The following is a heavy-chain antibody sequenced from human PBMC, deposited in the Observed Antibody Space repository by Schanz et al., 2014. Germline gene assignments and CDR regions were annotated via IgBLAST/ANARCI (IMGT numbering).Heavy chain of an antibody. CDR1: GFTFSTYA. J-gene: IGHJ4*02. CDR3: ARRASCSRIGCPFDS. D-gene: IGHD2-2*01. V-gene: IGHV3-23*01. Sequence: EVQLLDSGGGLVQPGGSLRLSCAASGFTFSTYAMSWVRQAPGKGLEWVSAISGSGGSTYYADSVKGRFTISRDRFQNTLYLRMSSLRAEDTAMYYCARRASCSRIGCPFDSWGQGTLVTVSS. CDR2: ISGSGGST.